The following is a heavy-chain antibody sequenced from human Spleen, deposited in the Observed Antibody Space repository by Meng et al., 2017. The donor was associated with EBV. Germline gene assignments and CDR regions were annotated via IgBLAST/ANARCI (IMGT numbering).Heavy chain of an antibody. J-gene: IGHJ4*02. D-gene: IGHD3-10*01. V-gene: IGHV1-2*06. CDR1: GYMFSGFY. CDR2: INPNSGVT. Sequence: QVESGQSGAEVKKPGASVKVSCKASGYMFSGFYIHWVRQAPGQGLEWMGRINPNSGVTNYAQKFQDRVTMTRDTSISTAYMELSRLSFDDTAMYYCAREGMGVFDYWGQGTLVTVSS. CDR3: AREGMGVFDY.